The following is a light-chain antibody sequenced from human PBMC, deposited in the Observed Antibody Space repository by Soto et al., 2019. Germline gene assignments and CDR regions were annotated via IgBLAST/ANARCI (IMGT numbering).Light chain of an antibody. CDR1: QNIGNY. J-gene: IGKJ4*01. V-gene: IGKV1-39*01. CDR2: GTS. Sequence: DIPMTQSPSSLSASVGDRVIITCRASQNIGNYLTWYQQKPGKAPNLLIYGTSTLQRGVPSRFSGSGSGTDFTLIISSLQPEDFATYYCQQSYNSPITFGGGTKVDLK. CDR3: QQSYNSPIT.